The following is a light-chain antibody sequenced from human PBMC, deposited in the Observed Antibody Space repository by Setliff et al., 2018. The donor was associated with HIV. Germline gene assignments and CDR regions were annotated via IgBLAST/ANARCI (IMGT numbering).Light chain of an antibody. J-gene: IGLJ2*01. CDR1: SSDVGSYNL. Sequence: LTQPASVSGSPGQSITISCTGSSSDVGSYNLVSWYQQHPGKAPKLIIYEGRKRPSGVSNRFSGSKSGNTASLTISGLQAEDGADYYCSSYAANIVIFGGGTKATVL. CDR3: SSYAANIVI. V-gene: IGLV2-23*01. CDR2: EGR.